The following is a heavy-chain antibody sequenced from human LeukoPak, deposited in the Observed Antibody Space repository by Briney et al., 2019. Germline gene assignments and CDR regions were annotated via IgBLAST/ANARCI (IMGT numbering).Heavy chain of an antibody. D-gene: IGHD1-26*01. V-gene: IGHV4-39*07. CDR2: IYYSGST. Sequence: SETLSLTCTVSGGSISSSSYYWGWIRQPPGKGLEWIGSIYYSGSTYYNPSLKSRVTISVDTSKNQFSLKLSSVTAADTAVYYCARVVGAYALDYWGQGTLVTVSS. J-gene: IGHJ4*02. CDR3: ARVVGAYALDY. CDR1: GGSISSSSYY.